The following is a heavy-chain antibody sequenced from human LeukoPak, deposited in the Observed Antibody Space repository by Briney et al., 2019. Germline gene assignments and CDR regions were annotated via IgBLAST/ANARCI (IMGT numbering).Heavy chain of an antibody. Sequence: SETLSLTCTVSGGSINSYYWSWIRQPPGKGLEWVGYIYYSGSTNYNPSLKSRVTISVDTSKNHFSLKLSSVTAADTAVYYCARRGYSYGASSGYYFDYWGQGTLVTVSS. CDR1: GGSINSYY. J-gene: IGHJ4*02. D-gene: IGHD5-18*01. V-gene: IGHV4-59*08. CDR2: IYYSGST. CDR3: ARRGYSYGASSGYYFDY.